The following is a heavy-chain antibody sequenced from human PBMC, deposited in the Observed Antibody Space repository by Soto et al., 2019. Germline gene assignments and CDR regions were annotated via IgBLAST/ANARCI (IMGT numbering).Heavy chain of an antibody. J-gene: IGHJ4*02. V-gene: IGHV1-69*01. D-gene: IGHD3-16*01. Sequence: QEQLVQSGAEVKKPGSSVKVSCKDSVGLFSSFAISWVRQAPGQGLEWMGGIIPVFGTTNYAQKFQGRVTITADESTNTAYMELSILTSDDTAMYYCARGGGPYVWFNEFWGQGTQVTVSS. CDR2: IIPVFGTT. CDR3: ARGGGPYVWFNEF. CDR1: VGLFSSFA.